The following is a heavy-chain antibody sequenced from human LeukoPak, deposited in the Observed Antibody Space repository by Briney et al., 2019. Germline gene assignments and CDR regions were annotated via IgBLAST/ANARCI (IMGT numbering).Heavy chain of an antibody. V-gene: IGHV4-34*01. D-gene: IGHD5-18*01. J-gene: IGHJ4*02. CDR1: GGSFSGYY. CDR3: ARRGGYGRYYFDY. Sequence: SGTLSLTCAVYGGSFSGYYWSWIRQPPGKGLEWIGEINHSGSTNYNPSLKSRVTISVDTSKNQFSLKLSSVTAADTAVYYCARRGGYGRYYFDYWGQGTLVTVSS. CDR2: INHSGST.